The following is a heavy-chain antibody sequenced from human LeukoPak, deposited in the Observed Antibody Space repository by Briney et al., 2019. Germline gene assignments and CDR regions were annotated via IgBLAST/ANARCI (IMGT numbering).Heavy chain of an antibody. CDR3: AREADFGVGNWFDP. CDR1: GGSISSYY. V-gene: IGHV4-59*12. D-gene: IGHD3-3*01. J-gene: IGHJ5*02. Sequence: PSETLSLTCTVSGGSISSYYWSWIRQPPGKGLEWIGYISYSGSTNYNPSLKSRVTISVDTSKNQFSLKLSSVTAADTAVYYCAREADFGVGNWFDPWGQGTLVTVSS. CDR2: ISYSGST.